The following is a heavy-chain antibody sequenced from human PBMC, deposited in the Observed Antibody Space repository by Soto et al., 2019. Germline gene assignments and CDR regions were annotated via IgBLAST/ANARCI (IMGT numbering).Heavy chain of an antibody. CDR3: ASARPRPSPRSEE. CDR2: IYNTGST. Sequence: PSETLSLTCAVSGGAMSRGGQSWSWIGQRPGKGREWLGFIYNTGSTYYNPSLNSRVTLSVDRSKNQFSLNLTSVAAADTAMYFCASARPRPSPRSEEWGQGTTVNVSS. CDR1: GGAMSRGGQS. J-gene: IGHJ6*02. V-gene: IGHV4-30-2*01. D-gene: IGHD3-10*01.